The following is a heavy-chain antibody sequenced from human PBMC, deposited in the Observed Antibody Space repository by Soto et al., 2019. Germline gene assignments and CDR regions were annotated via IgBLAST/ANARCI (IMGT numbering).Heavy chain of an antibody. D-gene: IGHD3-22*01. J-gene: IGHJ3*01. V-gene: IGHV4-31*03. Sequence: QVQLQESGPGLAKPSQTLSLTCTVSGASLSSGGYYWTWIRQVPGKALEWIGYIFHTGTTFYNPSLKSRVVMSIEKSDNQFSLNLRSVTAAYTAVYYCARGLGYDSNGRFLAAFDVWGQGTMVTVSS. CDR3: ARGLGYDSNGRFLAAFDV. CDR1: GASLSSGGYY. CDR2: IFHTGTT.